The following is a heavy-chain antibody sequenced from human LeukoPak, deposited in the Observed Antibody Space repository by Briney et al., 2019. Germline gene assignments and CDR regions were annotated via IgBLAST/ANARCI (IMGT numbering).Heavy chain of an antibody. CDR2: IYYSGST. CDR3: ARDRHGFRVSDYFDF. Sequence: PSETLSLTCTVSGGSISSYYWSWIRQPPGKGLEWIGYIYYSGSTNYNPSLKSRVTISVDTSKNQFSLMLTSVTAADTAVYYCARDRHGFRVSDYFDFWGQGALVTVSS. CDR1: GGSISSYY. J-gene: IGHJ4*02. V-gene: IGHV4-59*12. D-gene: IGHD2/OR15-2a*01.